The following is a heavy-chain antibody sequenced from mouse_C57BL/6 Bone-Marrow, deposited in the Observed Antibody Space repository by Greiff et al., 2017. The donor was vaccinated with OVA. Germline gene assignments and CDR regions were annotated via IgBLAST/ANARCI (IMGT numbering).Heavy chain of an antibody. J-gene: IGHJ2*01. CDR3: ARDRAITTVVATDFDY. V-gene: IGHV5-4*01. CDR1: GFTFSSYA. CDR2: ISGGGSYT. D-gene: IGHD1-1*01. Sequence: EVKVVESGGCLVKPGGSLKLSCAASGFTFSSYAMSWVRQTPGKRLEWVATISGGGSYTYYPDAVKGRFTITRDNDKNNLYLQLSHLKSEDTDMYYCARDRAITTVVATDFDYWGQGTTLTVSS.